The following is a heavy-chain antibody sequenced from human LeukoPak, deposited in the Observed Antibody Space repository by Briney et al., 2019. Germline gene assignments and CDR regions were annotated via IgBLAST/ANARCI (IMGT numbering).Heavy chain of an antibody. CDR1: GFTFSTYW. D-gene: IGHD4-17*01. Sequence: GGSLRLSCAASGFTFSTYWMHWVRQAPGKGLVWVARIKGDGSSTIYADSVKGRFTISRDNSKNTLYLQTSSLRAEDTAVYYCARASTTVPNLLDHWGRGTLATVSS. CDR3: ARASTTVPNLLDH. J-gene: IGHJ4*02. V-gene: IGHV3-74*01. CDR2: IKGDGSST.